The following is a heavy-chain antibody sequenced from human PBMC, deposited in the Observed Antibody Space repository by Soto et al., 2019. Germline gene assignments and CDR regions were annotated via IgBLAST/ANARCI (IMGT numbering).Heavy chain of an antibody. Sequence: QVQLVESGGGVVQPGRSLGLSCAASGFTFSSYALHWVRQAPGKGLEWVAVISYDGSNKFYADSVKGRFTISRDTSKNTLYLQMNSLRAEDTAVYYCARVLGDYPNFDYWGQGTLVTVSS. CDR3: ARVLGDYPNFDY. CDR2: ISYDGSNK. V-gene: IGHV3-30-3*01. J-gene: IGHJ4*02. D-gene: IGHD2-21*01. CDR1: GFTFSSYA.